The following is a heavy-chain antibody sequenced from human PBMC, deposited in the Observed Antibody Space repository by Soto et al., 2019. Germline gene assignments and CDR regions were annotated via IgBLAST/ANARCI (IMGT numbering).Heavy chain of an antibody. Sequence: PGDSLKISCKGSGYSFTRYWIGWVRQMPGKGLEWMGIIYPGDSDTRYSPSFQGQVTISADKSISTAYLQWSSLKASDTAMYYCARLSGYSYGYHYYYGMDVWGQGTTVTVS. V-gene: IGHV5-51*01. CDR2: IYPGDSDT. CDR1: GYSFTRYW. CDR3: ARLSGYSYGYHYYYGMDV. D-gene: IGHD5-18*01. J-gene: IGHJ6*02.